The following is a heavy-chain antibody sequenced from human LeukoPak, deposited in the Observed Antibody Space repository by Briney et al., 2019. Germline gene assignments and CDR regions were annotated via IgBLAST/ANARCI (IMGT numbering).Heavy chain of an antibody. V-gene: IGHV4-34*01. CDR1: GGSFSGYY. D-gene: IGHD6-19*01. Sequence: SETLSLTCAVYGGSFSGYYWSWIRQPPGKGLEWIGEINHSGSTNYNPSLKSRVTISGDTSKNQFSLKLSSVTAADTAVYYCARDKGYSSGWAVFDYWGQGTLVTVSS. CDR3: ARDKGYSSGWAVFDY. CDR2: INHSGST. J-gene: IGHJ4*02.